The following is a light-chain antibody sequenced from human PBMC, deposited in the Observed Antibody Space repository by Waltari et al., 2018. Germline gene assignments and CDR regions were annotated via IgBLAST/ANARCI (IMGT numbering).Light chain of an antibody. V-gene: IGLV2-11*01. CDR1: SSAVGGHTY. Sequence: QSALTQPRSVSGSPGQSVTISCSGPSSAVGGHTYVSWYQQRPNPAPKLLIYGVTERPSGVPDRFSGSRSANTAALTISGLQAEDEADYYCCSFAGSHTYVFGGGTELTVL. CDR3: CSFAGSHTYV. J-gene: IGLJ2*01. CDR2: GVT.